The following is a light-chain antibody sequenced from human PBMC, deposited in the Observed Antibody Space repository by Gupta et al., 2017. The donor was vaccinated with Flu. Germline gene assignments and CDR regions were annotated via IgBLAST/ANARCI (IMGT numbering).Light chain of an antibody. CDR2: AAS. CDR1: QTTSFH. V-gene: IGKV1-39*01. CDR3: QQTNIVPWT. J-gene: IGKJ1*01. Sequence: DIQLTQSPSSLSASVGDRVTISCRASQTTSFHLNWYQQKPRKAPKLLIYAASSLQTGVPSRFSGSASGTDFTLTISSLQPEDFATYFCQQTNIVPWTFGQGTRVEIK.